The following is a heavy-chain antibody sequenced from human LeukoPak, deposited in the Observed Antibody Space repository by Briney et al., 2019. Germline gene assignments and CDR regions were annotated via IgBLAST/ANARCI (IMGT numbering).Heavy chain of an antibody. D-gene: IGHD6-19*01. CDR2: IYPGDSDT. CDR1: GYSFTSYW. V-gene: IGHV5-51*01. J-gene: IGHJ3*02. CDR3: ARPYSSGWDAFDI. Sequence: ESLKISWKGSGYSFTSYWIGWVRQMPGKGLEGMGIIYPGDSDTRYSPPFQGEVTLSADKSISTAYLQWSRLKASDTAMYYCARPYSSGWDAFDIWGQGTMVTVSS.